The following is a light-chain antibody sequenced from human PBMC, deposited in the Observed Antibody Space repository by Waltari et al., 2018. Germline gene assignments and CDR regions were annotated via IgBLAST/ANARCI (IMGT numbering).Light chain of an antibody. CDR2: EVT. J-gene: IGLJ1*01. CDR1: SGDVGDHNF. Sequence: QSALTQPPSASGSPGQSVTISCTGTSGDVGDHNFVSWYQQHPGKAPQLIIYEVTERPSGVPGRFSVSKSGNTASLTVSGLQAEDEADYFCSSHAGSNNFVFGSGTKVSVL. V-gene: IGLV2-8*01. CDR3: SSHAGSNNFV.